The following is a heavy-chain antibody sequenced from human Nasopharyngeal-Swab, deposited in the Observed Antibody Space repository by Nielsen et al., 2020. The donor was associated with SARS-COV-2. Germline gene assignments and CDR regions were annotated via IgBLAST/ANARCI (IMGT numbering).Heavy chain of an antibody. CDR1: GFTFDDYA. J-gene: IGHJ1*01. CDR3: AKLWGYRSGGSCYDAEYFQH. Sequence: SLKISCAASGFTFDDYAMHWVRQAPGKGLEWVSGISWNSGSIGYADSVKGRFTISRDNAKNSLYLHMNSLRAEDTALYYCAKLWGYRSGGSCYDAEYFQHWGQGTLVTVSS. D-gene: IGHD2-15*01. CDR2: ISWNSGSI. V-gene: IGHV3-9*01.